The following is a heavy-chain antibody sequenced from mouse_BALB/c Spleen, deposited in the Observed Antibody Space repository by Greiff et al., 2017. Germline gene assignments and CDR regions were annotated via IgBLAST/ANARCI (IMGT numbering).Heavy chain of an antibody. CDR3: ARNYGSSHYAMDY. CDR2: INPSNGRT. J-gene: IGHJ4*01. CDR1: GYTFTSYW. D-gene: IGHD1-1*01. V-gene: IGHV1S81*02. Sequence: VQLQQPGAELVKPGASVKLSCKASGYTFTSYWMHWVKQRPGQGLEWIGEINPSNGRTNYNEKFKSKATLTVDKSSSTAYMQLSSLTSEDSAVYYCARNYGSSHYAMDYWGQGTSVTVSS.